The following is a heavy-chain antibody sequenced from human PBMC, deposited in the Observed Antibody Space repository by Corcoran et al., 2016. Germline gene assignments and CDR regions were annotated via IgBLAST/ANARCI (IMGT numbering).Heavy chain of an antibody. V-gene: IGHV1-18*01. CDR3: ATHDDCRSTSCSDY. CDR2: ISAYNDNT. CDR1: GYTFTNYG. J-gene: IGHJ4*02. D-gene: IGHD2-2*01. Sequence: QVQLVQSGAEVKKPGASVKVSCKASGYTFTNYGISWVRQAPGQGLEWMGWISAYNDNTRYVQKLQGRVTMTTDTSTSTAYMELRSLRSDDTAVYYCATHDDCRSTSCSDYWGQGTLVTVSS.